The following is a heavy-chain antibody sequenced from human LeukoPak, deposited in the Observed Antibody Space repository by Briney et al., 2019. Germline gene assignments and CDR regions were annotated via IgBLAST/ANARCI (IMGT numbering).Heavy chain of an antibody. Sequence: ASVKVSCKASGYTFTSYDINWVRQATGQGLEWMGWMNPNSGNTGYAQKFQGRVTMTRNTSISTAYMELSGLRSEDTAVYYCAREAYSSGWYSPADFDYWGQGTLVTVSS. CDR3: AREAYSSGWYSPADFDY. D-gene: IGHD6-19*01. V-gene: IGHV1-8*01. CDR2: MNPNSGNT. CDR1: GYTFTSYD. J-gene: IGHJ4*02.